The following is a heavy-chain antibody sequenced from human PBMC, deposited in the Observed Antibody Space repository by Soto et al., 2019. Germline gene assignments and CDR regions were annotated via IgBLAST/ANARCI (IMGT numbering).Heavy chain of an antibody. CDR3: AKRKGSSGFDY. Sequence: EVQLLESGGGLVQPGGSLRLSCAASGFTFSNYAMNWVRQAPGKGLEWVSDTSASGGSTNYADSVNGRFTISRDNSKNTVYLQMNSLRDEDTAVYYCAKRKGSSGFDYWGQGTLVTVSS. CDR2: TSASGGST. D-gene: IGHD6-19*01. V-gene: IGHV3-23*01. J-gene: IGHJ4*02. CDR1: GFTFSNYA.